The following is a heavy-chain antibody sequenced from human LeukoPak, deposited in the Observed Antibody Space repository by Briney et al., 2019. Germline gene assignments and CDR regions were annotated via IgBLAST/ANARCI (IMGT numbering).Heavy chain of an antibody. Sequence: GIIYPGDSDTRYSPSFQGQVTISADKSISTAYLQWSSLKASDTAMYYCARRVSYSSGPDYWGQGTLVTVSS. V-gene: IGHV5-51*01. CDR2: IYPGDSDT. J-gene: IGHJ4*02. D-gene: IGHD6-19*01. CDR3: ARRVSYSSGPDY.